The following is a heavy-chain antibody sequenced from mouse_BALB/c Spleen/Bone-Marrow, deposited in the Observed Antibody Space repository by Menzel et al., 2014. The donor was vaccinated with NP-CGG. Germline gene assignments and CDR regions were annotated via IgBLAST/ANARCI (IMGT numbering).Heavy chain of an antibody. CDR2: LDPETGGT. V-gene: IGHV1-15*01. CDR3: ANWGYYAMDY. J-gene: IGHJ4*01. CDR1: GYTFTDYE. D-gene: IGHD4-1*01. Sequence: QVHVKQSGAELVRPGASVTLSCKASGYTFTDYEMRWVKQTPVHGLEWIGTLDPETGGTAYNQKFKDMATLTADKSSTTACMELRSLTSEDSAVYYCANWGYYAMDYWGQGISVTVSS.